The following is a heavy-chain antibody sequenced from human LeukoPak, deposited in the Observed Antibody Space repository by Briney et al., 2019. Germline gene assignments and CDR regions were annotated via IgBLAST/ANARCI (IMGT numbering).Heavy chain of an antibody. D-gene: IGHD2-15*01. J-gene: IGHJ1*01. CDR3: VRDVYCSGGSCNQN. V-gene: IGHV3-53*01. Sequence: HPGGSLRLSCAASGFTVSSNYMCWVRPAPGKRLEWVSVIYSDGSTYSADSVKGRFTISRDNSKNTLYLQMNSLRAEDTAMYYCVRDVYCSGGSCNQNWGQGTLVTVSS. CDR1: GFTVSSNY. CDR2: IYSDGST.